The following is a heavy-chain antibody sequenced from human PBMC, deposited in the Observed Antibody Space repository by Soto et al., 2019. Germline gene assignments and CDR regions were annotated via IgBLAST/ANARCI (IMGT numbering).Heavy chain of an antibody. Sequence: LPETLSLTCTVSGGSISSSSYYWGWIRQPPGKGLEWIGSIYYSGSTYYNPSLKSRVTISVDTSKNQFSLKLSSVTAADTAVYYCARHYSGYDNAAFDIWGQGTMVTGSS. J-gene: IGHJ3*02. CDR3: ARHYSGYDNAAFDI. CDR2: IYYSGST. CDR1: GGSISSSSYY. D-gene: IGHD5-12*01. V-gene: IGHV4-39*01.